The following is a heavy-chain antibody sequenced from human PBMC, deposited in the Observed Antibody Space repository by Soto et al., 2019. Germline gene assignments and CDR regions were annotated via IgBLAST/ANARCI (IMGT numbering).Heavy chain of an antibody. CDR3: AKSRGPGTTIFGAGKDY. CDR1: GFTFSNHG. D-gene: IGHD3-3*01. CDR2: ISGSGDST. J-gene: IGHJ4*02. V-gene: IGHV3-23*01. Sequence: GGSLRLSCAASGFTFSNHGMHWVRQAPGKGLEWVSTISGSGDSTYYADSVKGRFTISRDNYKNTLYLQMNSLRAEDTALYYCAKSRGPGTTIFGAGKDYWGQGTPVTVSS.